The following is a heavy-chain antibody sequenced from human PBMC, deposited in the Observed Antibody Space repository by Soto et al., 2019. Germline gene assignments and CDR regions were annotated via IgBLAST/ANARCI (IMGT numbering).Heavy chain of an antibody. Sequence: SGPTLVNPTQTLTLTCTFSGFSLSTSGVGVGWIRQPPGKALEWLALIYWDDDKRYSPSLKSRLTITKDTSKNQVVLTMTNMDPVDTATYYCAHSYVVVPAAIQGGYYFDYWGQGTLVTVSS. V-gene: IGHV2-5*02. D-gene: IGHD2-2*02. CDR2: IYWDDDK. CDR1: GFSLSTSGVG. CDR3: AHSYVVVPAAIQGGYYFDY. J-gene: IGHJ4*02.